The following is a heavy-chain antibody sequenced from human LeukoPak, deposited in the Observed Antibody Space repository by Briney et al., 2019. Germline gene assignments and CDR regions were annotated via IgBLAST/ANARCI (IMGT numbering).Heavy chain of an antibody. D-gene: IGHD1-7*01. CDR2: IYPVESDT. J-gene: IGHJ4*02. CDR3: ARSYNWNYDYFDY. Sequence: GEALQISCMGSGYNFTNYWVGWVRQMSGKGLGWMGIIYPVESDTSYSPSFQGQVTISADKSISTAYLQWSSLKASDTAIYYCARSYNWNYDYFDYWGEGTLVTVSS. CDR1: GYNFTNYW. V-gene: IGHV5-51*01.